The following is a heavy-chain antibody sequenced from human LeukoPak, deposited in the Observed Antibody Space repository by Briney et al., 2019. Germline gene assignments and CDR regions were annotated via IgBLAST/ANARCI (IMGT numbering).Heavy chain of an antibody. CDR2: ISGSGGST. D-gene: IGHD5-18*01. Sequence: GGSLRLSCAASGFTFSSYAMSWVRQAPGKGLEGVSAISGSGGSTYYADSVKGRFTISRDNSKNTLYLQMNSLRAEDTAVYYCAINTAMVPYYFDYWGQGTLVTVSS. J-gene: IGHJ4*02. CDR3: AINTAMVPYYFDY. V-gene: IGHV3-23*01. CDR1: GFTFSSYA.